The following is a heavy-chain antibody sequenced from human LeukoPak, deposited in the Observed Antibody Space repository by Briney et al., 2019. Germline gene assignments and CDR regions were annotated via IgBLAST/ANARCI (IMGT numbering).Heavy chain of an antibody. D-gene: IGHD2-15*01. Sequence: ASVKVSCKASGYTFATYYIHWVRQAPGQGLEWMGIINPKTGITNYAQKFQGRVTITRDTSASTVYMDLGSLKSEDTAVYYCARGEDIVVVAAATIEYWGQGALVTVSS. CDR1: GYTFATYY. V-gene: IGHV1-46*01. CDR3: ARGEDIVVVAAATIEY. CDR2: INPKTGIT. J-gene: IGHJ4*02.